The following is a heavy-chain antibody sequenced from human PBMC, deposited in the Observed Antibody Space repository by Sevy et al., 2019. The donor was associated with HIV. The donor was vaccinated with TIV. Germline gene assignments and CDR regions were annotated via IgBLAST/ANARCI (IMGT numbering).Heavy chain of an antibody. J-gene: IGHJ5*02. CDR2: INPNSGGT. V-gene: IGHV1-2*02. CDR3: ARFGKMVRGVIIQNWFDP. CDR1: GYTFTGYY. Sequence: ASVKVSCKASGYTFTGYYMHWVRQAPGQGLEWMGWINPNSGGTNYAQKFQGRVTMTRDTSISTAYMGLSRLRSDETAVYYCARFGKMVRGVIIQNWFDPWGQGTLVTVSS. D-gene: IGHD3-10*01.